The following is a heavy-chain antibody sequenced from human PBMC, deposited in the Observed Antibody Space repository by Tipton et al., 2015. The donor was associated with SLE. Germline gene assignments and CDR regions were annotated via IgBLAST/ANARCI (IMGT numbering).Heavy chain of an antibody. J-gene: IGHJ3*02. D-gene: IGHD5-18*01. CDR3: ARESDTAMPGAFDI. V-gene: IGHV4-38-2*02. Sequence: TLSLTCAVSGYSISSGYYWGWIRQPPGKGLEWIGSIYHSGSTYYNPSLKSRVTISVDTSKNQFSLKLSSVTAADTAVYYCARESDTAMPGAFDIWGQGTMVTVSS. CDR2: IYHSGST. CDR1: GYSISSGYY.